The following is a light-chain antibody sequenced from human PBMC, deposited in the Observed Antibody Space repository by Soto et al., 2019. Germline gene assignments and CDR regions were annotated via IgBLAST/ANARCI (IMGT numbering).Light chain of an antibody. CDR2: EVS. Sequence: QSALTQSPSASGSPGQSVTISCTGTSSDVGNYKYVSWYQQHPGKAPKLMIYEVSKRPSGVPDRFSGSKSGNTASLTVSGLHVHYEADYYCRSYAGSSLLVFGGGTQLTVL. J-gene: IGLJ2*01. CDR1: SSDVGNYKY. V-gene: IGLV2-8*01. CDR3: RSYAGSSLLV.